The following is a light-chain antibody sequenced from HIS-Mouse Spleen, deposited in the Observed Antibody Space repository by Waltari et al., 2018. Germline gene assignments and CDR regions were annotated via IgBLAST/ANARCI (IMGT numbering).Light chain of an antibody. CDR2: AAS. J-gene: IGKJ1*01. CDR1: QGISSY. CDR3: QQLNSYPPT. V-gene: IGKV1-9*01. Sequence: DIQLTQSPPCLPASVGDRVPITCRASQGISSYLAWYQQKPGKAPKLLIYAASTLQSGVPSRFSGSGSGTEFTLTISSLQPEDFATYYCQQLNSYPPTFGQGTKVEIK.